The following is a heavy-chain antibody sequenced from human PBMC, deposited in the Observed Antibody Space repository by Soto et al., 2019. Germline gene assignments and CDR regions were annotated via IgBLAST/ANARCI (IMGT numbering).Heavy chain of an antibody. CDR1: GGSIRSDNKY. CDR3: ARGDSSWAFLHY. J-gene: IGHJ4*02. D-gene: IGHD6-13*01. V-gene: IGHV4-30-4*08. Sequence: SETLSVSCTVSGGSIRSDNKYLSWIRQQPGKGLEWIGNIYYSGSTYRNPSLKSRLTISVDTSKKQFCLRLTAVTAADTIAYYCARGDSSWAFLHYWGQGALVTVSS. CDR2: IYYSGST.